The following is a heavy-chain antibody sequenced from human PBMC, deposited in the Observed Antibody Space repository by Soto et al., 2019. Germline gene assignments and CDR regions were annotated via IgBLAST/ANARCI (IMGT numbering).Heavy chain of an antibody. V-gene: IGHV1-18*01. CDR3: AAATSIALGFRY. D-gene: IGHD1-26*01. CDR1: GFTFNTHG. Sequence: QGYLVQSGAEVKRPGASVRVSCKTSGFTFNTHGFSWVRQAPGQGLEWMGWNIALNGKTFYAHNFQDRVIMTTDTSSSTAYMELRGLKSDDTAVYYCAAATSIALGFRYLGQGTLVTVSS. CDR2: NIALNGKT. J-gene: IGHJ4*02.